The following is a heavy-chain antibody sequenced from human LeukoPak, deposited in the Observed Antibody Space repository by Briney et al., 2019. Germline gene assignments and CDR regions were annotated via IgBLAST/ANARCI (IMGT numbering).Heavy chain of an antibody. V-gene: IGHV1-2*02. D-gene: IGHD6-19*01. CDR3: ARRYSSGWYGDYYYYYMDV. CDR2: INPNSGGT. Sequence: ASVKVSCKASGYTFTGYYMHWVRQAPGQGLEWMGWINPNSGGTNYAQKFQGRVTMTRDTSISTAYMELSRLRSDDTAVYYCARRYSSGWYGDYYYYYMDVWGKGTTVTVSS. CDR1: GYTFTGYY. J-gene: IGHJ6*03.